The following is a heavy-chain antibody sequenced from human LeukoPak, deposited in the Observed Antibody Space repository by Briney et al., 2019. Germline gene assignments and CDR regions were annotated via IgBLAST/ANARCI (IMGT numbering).Heavy chain of an antibody. V-gene: IGHV3-53*04. Sequence: GGSLRFSCAASGFTVSSNYMSWVRQAPGKELERVSAIYSGGSTYYADSVKGRFTISRHNSKNTLYLQMNSLRAEDTAVYYCARDRCSNTNCYIDYWGQGTLVTVSS. CDR2: IYSGGST. CDR3: ARDRCSNTNCYIDY. J-gene: IGHJ4*02. D-gene: IGHD2-2*02. CDR1: GFTVSSNY.